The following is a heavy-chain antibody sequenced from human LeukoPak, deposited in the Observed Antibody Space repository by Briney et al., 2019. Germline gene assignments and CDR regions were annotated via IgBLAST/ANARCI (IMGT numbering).Heavy chain of an antibody. CDR3: ARRITGTRTEY. V-gene: IGHV1-69*04. J-gene: IGHJ4*02. D-gene: IGHD1-20*01. Sequence: SVKVSCKASGGTFCSYAISWVRQAPGQGLEWMGRIIPILGIANYAQKFQGRVTITADKSTSTAYMELSSLRSEDTAVYYCARRITGTRTEYWGQGTLVTVSS. CDR2: IIPILGIA. CDR1: GGTFCSYA.